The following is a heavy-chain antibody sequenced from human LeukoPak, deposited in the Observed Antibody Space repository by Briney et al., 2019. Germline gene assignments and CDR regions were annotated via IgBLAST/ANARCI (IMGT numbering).Heavy chain of an antibody. Sequence: GGSLRLSCAASGFTFSNYYMTRIRQTPGRGLEWISHISTDSSNTNYADSVKGRFTVSRDNAQNSLFLQMNSLRAEDTAIYYCARLHSLAGAGTYDYWGQGTLVTVSS. CDR3: ARLHSLAGAGTYDY. V-gene: IGHV3-11*06. J-gene: IGHJ4*02. CDR1: GFTFSNYY. CDR2: ISTDSSNT. D-gene: IGHD6-13*01.